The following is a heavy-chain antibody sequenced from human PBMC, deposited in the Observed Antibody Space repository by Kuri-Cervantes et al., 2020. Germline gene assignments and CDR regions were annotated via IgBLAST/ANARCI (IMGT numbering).Heavy chain of an antibody. V-gene: IGHV1-8*01. CDR1: GYTFTSYD. D-gene: IGHD6-13*01. Sequence: ASVKVSCKASGYTFTSYDINWVRQATGQGLEWMGWMNPNSGNTGYAQKFQGRVTMTRNTSISTAYMEPSSLRSEDTAVYYCARASSGYSSSWVDYWGQGTLVTVSS. CDR3: ARASSGYSSSWVDY. J-gene: IGHJ4*02. CDR2: MNPNSGNT.